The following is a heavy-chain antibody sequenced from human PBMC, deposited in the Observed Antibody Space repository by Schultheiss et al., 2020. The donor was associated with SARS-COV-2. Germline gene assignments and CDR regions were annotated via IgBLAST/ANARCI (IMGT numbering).Heavy chain of an antibody. CDR1: GFTFSSYA. CDR3: ARGTYYYYGMDV. D-gene: IGHD2-8*01. CDR2: ISSNGGST. J-gene: IGHJ6*04. Sequence: GGSLRLSCAASGFTFSSYAMHWVRQAPGKGLEYVSAISSNGGSTYYADSVKGRFTISRDNSKNTLYLQMGSLRAEDMAVYYCARGTYYYYGMDVWGKGTTVTVSS. V-gene: IGHV3-64*02.